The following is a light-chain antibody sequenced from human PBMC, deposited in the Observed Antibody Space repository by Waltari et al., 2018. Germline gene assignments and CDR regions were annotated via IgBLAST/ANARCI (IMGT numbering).Light chain of an antibody. CDR2: STN. V-gene: IGLV1-44*01. J-gene: IGLJ3*02. CDR3: ATWDYSLDGQV. Sequence: QSVLPQPPSASGTPGQRVLISCARSRANSGAEVANWYQVLPGTAPRLLIYSTNQRPSGVPGRFSGSKSGTSASLAISGLQSEDEADYYCATWDYSLDGQVFGGGTKLTVL. CDR1: RANSGAEV.